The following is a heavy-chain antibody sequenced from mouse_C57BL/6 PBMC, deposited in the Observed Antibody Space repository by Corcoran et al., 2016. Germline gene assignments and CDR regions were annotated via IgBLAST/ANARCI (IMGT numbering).Heavy chain of an antibody. CDR2: INTYSGVP. CDR3: ARSAGSSYDAMDY. Sequence: QIQLVQPGPAVKKPRETVQISCKASGYTFTTYGMSWVKQAPGKDLKWMGWINTYSGVPTYADDFKGRFAFSLETSASTAYLQINNLKNEDTATYFCARSAGSSYDAMDYWGQGTSVTVSS. D-gene: IGHD1-1*01. V-gene: IGHV9-3*01. CDR1: GYTFTTYG. J-gene: IGHJ4*01.